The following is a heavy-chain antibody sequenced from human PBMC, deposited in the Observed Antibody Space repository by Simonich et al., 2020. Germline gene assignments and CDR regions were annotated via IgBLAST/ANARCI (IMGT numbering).Heavy chain of an antibody. CDR3: ARGGVQYYYYYMDV. Sequence: QVQLVQSGAEVNKPGASVKVSCKASGYTFTGYYMHWVRQAPGQWLEWKGRINPNSSVTNYAENFQGSITMPRDTSISTAYKELSRLRSDDTAVYYCARGGVQYYYYYMDVWGKATTVTVSS. CDR2: INPNSSVT. V-gene: IGHV1-2*02. J-gene: IGHJ6*03. CDR1: GYTFTGYY. D-gene: IGHD3-3*01.